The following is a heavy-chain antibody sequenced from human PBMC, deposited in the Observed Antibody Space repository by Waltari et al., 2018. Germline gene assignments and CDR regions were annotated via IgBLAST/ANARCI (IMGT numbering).Heavy chain of an antibody. D-gene: IGHD1-26*01. V-gene: IGHV4-39*07. J-gene: IGHJ4*02. CDR2: IYYSGST. CDR1: GGSISSSSYY. Sequence: QLQLQESGPGLVKPSETLSLTCTVSGGSISSSSYYWGWIRQPPGKGLEWIGSIYYSGSTYYNPSIKSRVTRSVDTSKNQFSLKLSSVTAADTAVYYCARDKESGSYYGSLDYWGQGTLVTVSS. CDR3: ARDKESGSYYGSLDY.